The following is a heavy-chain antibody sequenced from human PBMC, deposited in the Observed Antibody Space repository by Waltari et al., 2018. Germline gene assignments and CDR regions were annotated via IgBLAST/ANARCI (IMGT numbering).Heavy chain of an antibody. D-gene: IGHD5-12*01. CDR1: GYTFTTFS. CDR2: INVGNGDR. CDR3: TRGIKRRYSSGPENFDY. Sequence: QVQLVQSGAEVKKPGASVKVSCKASGYTFTTFSMHWVRQAPGQRLEWMGWINVGNGDRKYSQNFQGRVTFTRDTSANTAYMELSSLRSEDTAVYYCTRGIKRRYSSGPENFDYWGQGTLVTVSS. V-gene: IGHV1-3*01. J-gene: IGHJ4*02.